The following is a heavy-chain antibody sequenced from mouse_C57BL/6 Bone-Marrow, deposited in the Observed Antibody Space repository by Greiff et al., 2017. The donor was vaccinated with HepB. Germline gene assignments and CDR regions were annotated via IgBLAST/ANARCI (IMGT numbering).Heavy chain of an antibody. CDR1: GFTFSSYT. J-gene: IGHJ2*01. CDR3: ARQDYYGSSYGNPFDY. Sequence: EVKVVESGGGLVKPGGSLKLSCAASGFTFSSYTMSWVRQTPEKRLEWVATISGGGGNTYYPDSVKGRFTISRDNAKNTLYLQMSSLRSEDTALYYCARQDYYGSSYGNPFDYWGQGTTLTVSS. V-gene: IGHV5-9*01. CDR2: ISGGGGNT. D-gene: IGHD1-1*01.